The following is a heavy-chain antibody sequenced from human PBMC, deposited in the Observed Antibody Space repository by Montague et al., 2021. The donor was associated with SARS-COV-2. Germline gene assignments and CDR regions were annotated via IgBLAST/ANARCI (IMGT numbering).Heavy chain of an antibody. J-gene: IGHJ4*02. V-gene: IGHV4-39*01. Sequence: SETLSLTCTVAGGSISSGSYYWGWFRQPPGKGLEWIGNVHSSGTTYYKRRVTISVDTSKNQFSLKLTSVTAADTAVYYCARRLGGSGWLDYWGQGTLVTVSS. CDR3: ARRLGGSGWLDY. CDR2: VHSSGTT. CDR1: GGSISSGSYY. D-gene: IGHD6-25*01.